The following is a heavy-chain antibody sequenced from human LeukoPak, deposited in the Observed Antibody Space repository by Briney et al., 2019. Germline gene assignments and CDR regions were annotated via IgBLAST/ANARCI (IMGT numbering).Heavy chain of an antibody. CDR1: GFTFRSYG. J-gene: IGHJ4*02. CDR2: ISGSGGST. Sequence: GGSLRLSCAASGFTFRSYGRSWVRQAPGKGLEWVSAISGSGGSTYYADSVKGRFTISRDNSKNTLYLQMNSLRAEDTAVYYCAKHTVVEYYFDYWGQGTLVTVSS. V-gene: IGHV3-23*01. CDR3: AKHTVVEYYFDY. D-gene: IGHD4-23*01.